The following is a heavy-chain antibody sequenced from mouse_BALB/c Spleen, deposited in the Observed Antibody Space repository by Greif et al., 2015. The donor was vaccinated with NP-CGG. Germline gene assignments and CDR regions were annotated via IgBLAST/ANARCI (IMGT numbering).Heavy chain of an antibody. V-gene: IGHV10-1*02. CDR3: VTGTYYFDY. Sequence: EVKVVESGGGLVQPKGSLKLSCAASGFTFNTYAMNWARQAPGKGLEWVARIRSKSNNYATYYADSVKDRFTISRDDSQSMLYLQMNNLKTEDTAMYYCVTGTYYFDYWGQGTTLTVSS. J-gene: IGHJ2*01. CDR1: GFTFNTYA. CDR2: IRSKSNNYAT. D-gene: IGHD4-1*01.